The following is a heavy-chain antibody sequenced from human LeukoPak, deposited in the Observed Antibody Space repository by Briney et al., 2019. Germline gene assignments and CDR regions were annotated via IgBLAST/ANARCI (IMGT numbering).Heavy chain of an antibody. Sequence: GGSLRLSCAASGFNFRRYGMHWARQAPGKGLEWVAFIRYDGTNKYYADSVKGRFSISRDNSKNILYVQLNSLRVEDTAVYYCAGPSSSGVGYWGQGTLVTVSS. CDR1: GFNFRRYG. V-gene: IGHV3-30*02. CDR2: IRYDGTNK. J-gene: IGHJ4*02. D-gene: IGHD6-6*01. CDR3: AGPSSSGVGY.